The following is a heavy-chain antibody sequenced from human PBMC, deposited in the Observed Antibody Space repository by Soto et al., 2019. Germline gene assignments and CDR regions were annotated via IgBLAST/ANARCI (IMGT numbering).Heavy chain of an antibody. J-gene: IGHJ3*02. CDR3: ARPRRYCSSTSCSDAFDI. Sequence: GASVKVSCKASGYTFTGYYMHWVRQAPGQGLEWMGWINPNSGGTNYAQKFQGWVTMTRDKSISTAYMELSRLRSDDTAVYYCARPRRYCSSTSCSDAFDIWGQGTMVTVSS. CDR2: INPNSGGT. D-gene: IGHD2-2*01. CDR1: GYTFTGYY. V-gene: IGHV1-2*04.